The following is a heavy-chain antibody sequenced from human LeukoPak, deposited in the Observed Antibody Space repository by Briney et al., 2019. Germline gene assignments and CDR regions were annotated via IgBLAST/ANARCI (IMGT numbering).Heavy chain of an antibody. V-gene: IGHV1-2*02. Sequence: ASVKVSCKASGYXFIDFYIHWVRQAPGQGLEWMGWINPNSGAIKYSQKFQGRVSMTRDTSITTVYMDLSSLRSDDTAVYYCARVKKLMPEFEFWGQGTLVTVSS. J-gene: IGHJ4*02. CDR2: INPNSGAI. CDR1: GYXFIDFY. D-gene: IGHD2-2*01. CDR3: ARVKKLMPEFEF.